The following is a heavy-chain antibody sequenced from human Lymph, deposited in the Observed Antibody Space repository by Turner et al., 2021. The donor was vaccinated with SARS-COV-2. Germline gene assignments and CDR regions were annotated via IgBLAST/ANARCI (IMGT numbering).Heavy chain of an antibody. D-gene: IGHD3-22*01. CDR3: AKNEMAMIVVVITLFDY. J-gene: IGHJ4*02. V-gene: IGHV3-23*01. CDR1: GFTFSSYA. Sequence: EVQLLESGGGLVQPWGSLRPSCAASGFTFSSYAMRWVRQAPGKGLEGVSTISGSGGSTYYADSVKGRFTISRDNSKNTLYLQMNSLRAEDTAVYYCAKNEMAMIVVVITLFDYWGQGTLVTVSS. CDR2: ISGSGGST.